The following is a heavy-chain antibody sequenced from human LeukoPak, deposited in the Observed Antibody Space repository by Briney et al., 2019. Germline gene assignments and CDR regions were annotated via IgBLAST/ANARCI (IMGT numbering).Heavy chain of an antibody. Sequence: PGGSLRLSCAASGFTFSSYSMNWVRQAPGKGLEWVSSISSSSSYIYYADSVKGRFTISRDNAKNSLYLQMNSLRAEDTAVYYCARDSQDHCTNGVCYSILIQTTVFDYWGQGTLVTVSS. D-gene: IGHD2-8*01. CDR2: ISSSSSYI. J-gene: IGHJ4*02. CDR1: GFTFSSYS. V-gene: IGHV3-21*01. CDR3: ARDSQDHCTNGVCYSILIQTTVFDY.